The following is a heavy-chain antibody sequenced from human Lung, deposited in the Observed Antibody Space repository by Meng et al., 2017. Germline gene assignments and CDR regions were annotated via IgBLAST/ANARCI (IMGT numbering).Heavy chain of an antibody. CDR1: GGSFSDYY. CDR2: INHSGST. Sequence: VPQQQWLAGLFKPADTLSLTCVGSGGSFSDYYWSWFRQPPGKGLEWIGEINHSGSTNYNPSLESRATISVDTSQNNLSLKLSSVTAADSAVYYCARGPTTMAHDFDYWGQGTLVTVSS. CDR3: ARGPTTMAHDFDY. J-gene: IGHJ4*02. D-gene: IGHD4-11*01. V-gene: IGHV4-34*01.